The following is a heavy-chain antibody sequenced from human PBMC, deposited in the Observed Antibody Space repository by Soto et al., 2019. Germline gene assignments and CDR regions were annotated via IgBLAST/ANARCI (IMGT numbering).Heavy chain of an antibody. CDR2: INHSGST. V-gene: IGHV4-34*01. D-gene: IGHD6-6*01. J-gene: IGHJ4*02. CDR1: GGSFSGYY. CDR3: ARVDSSSSCDY. Sequence: SETLSLTCAVYGGSFSGYYWSWIRQPPGKGLEWIGEINHSGSTNYNPSLKSRVTISVDTSKNQFSLKLSSVTAADTAVYYCARVDSSSSCDYWGQGTLVTVSS.